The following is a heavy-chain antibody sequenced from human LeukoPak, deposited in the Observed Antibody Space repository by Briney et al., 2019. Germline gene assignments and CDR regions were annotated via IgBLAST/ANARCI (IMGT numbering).Heavy chain of an antibody. D-gene: IGHD7-27*01. V-gene: IGHV1-2*02. CDR2: IYRNSDGT. CDR3: ARSGTAEGLVFDY. J-gene: IGHJ4*02. Sequence: ASVKVSCKASGYTFTSYYMHWVRQAPGQGLEWMGWIYRNSDGTNYAQKFQDRVAMTTDTSISTAYMELSRLRSDDTAVYYCARSGTAEGLVFDYWGQGTLVTVSS. CDR1: GYTFTSYY.